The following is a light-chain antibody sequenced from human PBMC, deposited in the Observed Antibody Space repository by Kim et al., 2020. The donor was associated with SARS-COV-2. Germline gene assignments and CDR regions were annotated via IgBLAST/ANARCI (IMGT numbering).Light chain of an antibody. J-gene: IGKJ2*01. CDR3: QQYATSPPYT. CDR2: DVS. CDR1: QTVSSGK. Sequence: SPEERATLSCRASQTVSSGKLAWYQQRPGQAPRLLVHDVSNRATGIPDRFSGSGSGTDFSLTISRVEPEDFAVYFCQQYATSPPYTFGQGTKLEI. V-gene: IGKV3-20*01.